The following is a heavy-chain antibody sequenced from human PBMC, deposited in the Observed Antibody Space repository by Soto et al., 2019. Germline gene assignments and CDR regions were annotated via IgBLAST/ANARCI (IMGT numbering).Heavy chain of an antibody. J-gene: IGHJ6*02. Sequence: SETLSLTCTVSGVSVSSGSYYWSWIRQPLGKGLEWIGFVSCSGSTYYNPSLKSRVTILLDTSKNQFSLKLNSVTAAETAVYFCASGSHGDRVPFDKYAINVLDQETRVTLSS. CDR1: GVSVSSGSYY. CDR3: ASGSHGDRVPFDKYAINV. D-gene: IGHD3-10*01. V-gene: IGHV4-61*01. CDR2: VSCSGST.